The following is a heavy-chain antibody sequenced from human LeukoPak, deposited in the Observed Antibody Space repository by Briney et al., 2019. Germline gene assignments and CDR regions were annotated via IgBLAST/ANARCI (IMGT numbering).Heavy chain of an antibody. CDR1: EFTFSSSW. Sequence: PGGSLRLSCAASEFTFSSSWMHWVRQAPGKGLLWVSRINSDGSSTSYADSVKGRFTISRDNAKNTLYLQMNSLRAEDTAVYYCASLWNFDYWGQGTLVTVSS. CDR2: INSDGSST. D-gene: IGHD1-1*01. CDR3: ASLWNFDY. V-gene: IGHV3-74*01. J-gene: IGHJ4*02.